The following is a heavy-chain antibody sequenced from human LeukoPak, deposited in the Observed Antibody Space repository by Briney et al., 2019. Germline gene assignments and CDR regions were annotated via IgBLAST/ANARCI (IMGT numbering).Heavy chain of an antibody. D-gene: IGHD2-2*01. CDR2: IYHSGST. CDR3: ARQWEYQLPEYFQN. Sequence: SETLSLTCTVSGYSISSGYYWGWIRQPPGKGLEWIGSIYHSGSTYYNPSLKSRVTISVDTSKNQFSLKLSSVTAADTAGYYCARQWEYQLPEYFQNWGQGTLVTVSS. CDR1: GYSISSGYY. V-gene: IGHV4-38-2*02. J-gene: IGHJ1*01.